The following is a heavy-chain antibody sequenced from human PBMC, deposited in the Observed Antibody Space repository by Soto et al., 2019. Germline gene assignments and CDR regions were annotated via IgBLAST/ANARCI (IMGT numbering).Heavy chain of an antibody. Sequence: PGGSLRLSCTSSTISIDVHGIHWVRQAPAKGLDWVAFISNDGRVQYYADSVKGRFTISRDYSKNTVDLQMNSLRNEETAVYYCARDIWSGGYKWFDSWGPGTLVTGFS. D-gene: IGHD3-3*01. V-gene: IGHV3-30*03. CDR1: TISIDVHG. J-gene: IGHJ5*01. CDR3: ARDIWSGGYKWFDS. CDR2: ISNDGRVQ.